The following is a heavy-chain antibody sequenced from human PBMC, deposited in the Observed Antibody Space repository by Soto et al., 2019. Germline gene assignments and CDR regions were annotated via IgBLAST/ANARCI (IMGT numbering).Heavy chain of an antibody. CDR3: AKASYYDFWSGYFDY. D-gene: IGHD3-3*01. V-gene: IGHV3-23*01. CDR1: GFTFSSYA. CDR2: ISGSGGST. Sequence: GGSLRLSCAASGFTFSSYAMSWVRQAPGKGLEWVSAISGSGGSTYYADSVKGRFTISRDNSKNTLYLQMNSLRAEDTAVYYCAKASYYDFWSGYFDYWGQGTLVTVSS. J-gene: IGHJ4*02.